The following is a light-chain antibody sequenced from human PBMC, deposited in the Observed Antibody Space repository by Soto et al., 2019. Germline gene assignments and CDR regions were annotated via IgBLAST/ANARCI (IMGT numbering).Light chain of an antibody. V-gene: IGKV1-9*01. CDR2: TSS. Sequence: DLQLTQSPSFLSAAVGDRVTISCRASQVINNYLSWYQQKPGKAPDLLIYTSSTLRSGVPARFSGSGSGTEFTLTISSLQPEDSATYYCQQLNRYPVTFGGGTKVEIK. CDR1: QVINNY. CDR3: QQLNRYPVT. J-gene: IGKJ4*01.